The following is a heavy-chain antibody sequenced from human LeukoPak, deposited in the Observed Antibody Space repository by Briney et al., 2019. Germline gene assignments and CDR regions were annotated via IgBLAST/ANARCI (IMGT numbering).Heavy chain of an antibody. D-gene: IGHD5-12*01. J-gene: IGHJ5*02. CDR3: ARHSDSGYDMRARDWFDP. Sequence: SEILSLTCTVSGGSISSSHYYWGWIRQPPGKGLEWIGSIYYSGSTYYNPSLRSRVTISVDTSKNQFSLKVSSVTAADTAVYYCARHSDSGYDMRARDWFDPWGQGTLVTVSS. V-gene: IGHV4-39*01. CDR1: GGSISSSHYY. CDR2: IYYSGST.